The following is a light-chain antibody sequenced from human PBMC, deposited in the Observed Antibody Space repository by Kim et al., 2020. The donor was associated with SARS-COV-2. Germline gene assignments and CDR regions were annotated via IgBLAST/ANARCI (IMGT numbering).Light chain of an antibody. CDR1: SGHSSAA. J-gene: IGLJ3*02. CDR2: LNSDGSH. Sequence: ASVKLTCPLSSGHSSAAIAWHQQQPEKGPRYLMTLNSDGSHSKGDGIPDRFSGSSSGAERYLTISSLQSEDEADYYCQTWGTGIRVFGGGTQLTVL. V-gene: IGLV4-69*01. CDR3: QTWGTGIRV.